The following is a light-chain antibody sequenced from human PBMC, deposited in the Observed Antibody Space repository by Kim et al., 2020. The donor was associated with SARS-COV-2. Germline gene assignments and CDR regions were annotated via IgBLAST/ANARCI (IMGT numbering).Light chain of an antibody. CDR3: QKYNFAPYA. CDR1: QATSNY. Sequence: DIQTAQSPSSLSASVGDRVTITCRASQATSNYVAWYQQKPGKVPRLLIYVASTLQSGVPSRFSGSGSGTDFTLTISSLQPEDVATYYCQKYNFAPYAFGQEAKLEI. V-gene: IGKV1-27*01. J-gene: IGKJ2*01. CDR2: VAS.